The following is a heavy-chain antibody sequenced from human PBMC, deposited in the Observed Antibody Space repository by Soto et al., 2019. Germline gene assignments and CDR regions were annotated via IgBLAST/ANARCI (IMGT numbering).Heavy chain of an antibody. Sequence: GGSLRLSCAASGFTFSDYYMSWIRQAPGKGLEWVSYISSSGSTIYYADSVKGRFTIPRDNAKNSLYLQMNSLRAEDTAVYYCARETRYDLGAFDLWGQATMVTVSS. V-gene: IGHV3-11*01. D-gene: IGHD5-12*01. CDR1: GFTFSDYY. CDR3: ARETRYDLGAFDL. CDR2: ISSSGSTI. J-gene: IGHJ3*01.